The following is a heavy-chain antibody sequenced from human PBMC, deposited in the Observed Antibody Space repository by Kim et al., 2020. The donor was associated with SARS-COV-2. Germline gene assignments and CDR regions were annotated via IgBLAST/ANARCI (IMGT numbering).Heavy chain of an antibody. Sequence: ASVKVSCKSSGYTFTGNYMHWVRLAPGQGLEWMGWINPNSGDTNYAQKFQGRVTMTRDTSISTAYMELSRLRSDDTAVYHCARDGRRNNFDYWGQGTLVTVSS. CDR1: GYTFTGNY. CDR2: INPNSGDT. V-gene: IGHV1-2*02. CDR3: ARDGRRNNFDY. D-gene: IGHD1-1*01. J-gene: IGHJ4*02.